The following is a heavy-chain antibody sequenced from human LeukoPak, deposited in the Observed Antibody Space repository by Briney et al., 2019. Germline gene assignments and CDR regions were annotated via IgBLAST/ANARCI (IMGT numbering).Heavy chain of an antibody. CDR1: GFTFSSYA. CDR3: AKLPYCGGDCYLVYYFQH. J-gene: IGHJ1*01. V-gene: IGHV3-23*01. CDR2: ISGSGGST. Sequence: GGSLRLSCAASGFTFSSYAMSWVRQAPGKGLEWVSAISGSGGSTYYADSVKGRFTISRDNSKNTLYLQMNSLRAEDTAVYYCAKLPYCGGDCYLVYYFQHWGQGTLVTVSS. D-gene: IGHD2-21*02.